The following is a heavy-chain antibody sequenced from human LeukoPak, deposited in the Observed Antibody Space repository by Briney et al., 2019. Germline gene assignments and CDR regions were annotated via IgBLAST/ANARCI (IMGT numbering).Heavy chain of an antibody. CDR2: MNPNSGNT. V-gene: IGHV1-8*01. J-gene: IGHJ1*01. CDR3: AKSNATVRYFQH. Sequence: GASVKVSCKASGYTFSSYDINWVRQATGQGLEWMGWMNPNSGNTGYAQKFQGRVTMTRNTSISTAYMELSSLRSEDTAVYYCAKSNATVRYFQHWGQGTLVTVSS. D-gene: IGHD4-17*01. CDR1: GYTFSSYD.